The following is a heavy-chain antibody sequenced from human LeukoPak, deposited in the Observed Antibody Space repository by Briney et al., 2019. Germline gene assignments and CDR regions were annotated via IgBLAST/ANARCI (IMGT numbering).Heavy chain of an antibody. J-gene: IGHJ6*03. Sequence: ASVKVSCKASGYTFTGYYMHWVRQAPGQGLEWMGWINPNSGGTNYAQKFQGRVTMTRDTSISTAYMELSRLRSDDTAVYYCARDRVSYSSSWAYYYYYMDVWGKGTTVTISS. CDR1: GYTFTGYY. CDR2: INPNSGGT. D-gene: IGHD6-13*01. V-gene: IGHV1-2*02. CDR3: ARDRVSYSSSWAYYYYYMDV.